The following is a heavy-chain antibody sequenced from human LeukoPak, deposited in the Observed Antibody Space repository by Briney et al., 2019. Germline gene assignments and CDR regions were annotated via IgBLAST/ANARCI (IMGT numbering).Heavy chain of an antibody. D-gene: IGHD3-22*01. CDR3: ARGGPYYYDSSGYLFDY. J-gene: IGHJ4*02. CDR1: GYTFTSYY. CDR2: INPSGGST. Sequence: ASVKVSCKASGYTFTSYYMHWVRQAPGQGLEWMGIINPSGGSTSYAQKFQGRVTMTRDTSTSTVYMELSSLRSEDTAVYYCARGGPYYYDSSGYLFDYWGQGTLVTVSS. V-gene: IGHV1-46*01.